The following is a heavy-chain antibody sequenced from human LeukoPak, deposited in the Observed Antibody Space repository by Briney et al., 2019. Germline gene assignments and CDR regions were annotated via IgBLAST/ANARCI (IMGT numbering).Heavy chain of an antibody. J-gene: IGHJ6*03. D-gene: IGHD4-17*01. CDR3: ARRTQKTRPPRKGVTTVTNRYYYYYMDV. CDR1: GGSFSGYY. V-gene: IGHV4-34*01. Sequence: PSETLSLTCAVYGGSFSGYYWSWIRQPPGKGLEWIGEINHSGSTNYNPSLKSRVTISADTSKNQFSLKLSSVTAADTAVYYCARRTQKTRPPRKGVTTVTNRYYYYYMDVWGKGTTVTISS. CDR2: INHSGST.